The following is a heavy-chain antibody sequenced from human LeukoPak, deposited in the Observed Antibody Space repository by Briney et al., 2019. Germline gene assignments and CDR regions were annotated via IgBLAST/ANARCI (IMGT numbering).Heavy chain of an antibody. J-gene: IGHJ4*02. Sequence: GGSLRLSCTASGFTFSAYATHWVRQAPGKGLEWVAFIRYNGGKEHHADSVKGRFTISRDNSKNTLYLQMNSLRAEDTAVYYCAKVSSSCPDCSFDSWGQGTLVTVSS. D-gene: IGHD6-13*01. CDR1: GFTFSAYA. V-gene: IGHV3-30*02. CDR2: IRYNGGKE. CDR3: AKVSSSCPDCSFDS.